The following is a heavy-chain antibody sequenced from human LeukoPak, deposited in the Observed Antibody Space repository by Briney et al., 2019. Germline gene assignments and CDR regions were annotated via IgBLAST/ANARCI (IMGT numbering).Heavy chain of an antibody. D-gene: IGHD2-2*01. Sequence: QTGGSLRLSCAASGVTFSNYAMSWVRQAPGKGLEWVSAITGSGGSTYYADSVKGRFTISRDNSKNTLYLQMNSLRAEDTAVYYCAKDSCSSTSCNPDYWGQGTLVTVSS. J-gene: IGHJ4*02. CDR1: GVTFSNYA. V-gene: IGHV3-23*01. CDR3: AKDSCSSTSCNPDY. CDR2: ITGSGGST.